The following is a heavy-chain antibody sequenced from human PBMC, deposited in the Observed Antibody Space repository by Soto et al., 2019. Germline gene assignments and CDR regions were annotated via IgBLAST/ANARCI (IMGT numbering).Heavy chain of an antibody. Sequence: EVQLVQSGAEVKKPGESLKISCKGSGYSFTSYWIGWVRQMPGKGLECMGIIYPGDSDTRYRPSFQGQVTISADKSISTAYLQWSSLKASDTAMYYCARTAAAGKYYYGMDVWGQGTTVTVSS. CDR2: IYPGDSDT. CDR3: ARTAAAGKYYYGMDV. V-gene: IGHV5-51*01. CDR1: GYSFTSYW. J-gene: IGHJ6*02. D-gene: IGHD6-13*01.